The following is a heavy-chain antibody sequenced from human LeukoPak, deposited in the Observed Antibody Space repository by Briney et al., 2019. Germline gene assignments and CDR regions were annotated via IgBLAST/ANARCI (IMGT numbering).Heavy chain of an antibody. V-gene: IGHV3-23*01. CDR2: ISGSGGST. Sequence: GGSLRLSCAASGFTFSSYAMSWVRQAPGKGLEWVSAISGSGGSTYYADSVKGRFTIPRDNSKNTLYLQMNSLRAEDTAVYYCAKQMYYYDSSGLFDYWGQGTLVTVSS. CDR1: GFTFSSYA. J-gene: IGHJ4*02. D-gene: IGHD3-22*01. CDR3: AKQMYYYDSSGLFDY.